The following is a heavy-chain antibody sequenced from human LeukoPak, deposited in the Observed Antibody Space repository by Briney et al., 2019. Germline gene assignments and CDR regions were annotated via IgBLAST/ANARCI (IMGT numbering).Heavy chain of an antibody. D-gene: IGHD2-21*01. CDR1: GFTVSSNY. CDR3: ARVVLWRGGDY. CDR2: IYSGGST. J-gene: IGHJ4*02. V-gene: IGHV3-66*01. Sequence: GGSLRLSCAASGFTVSSNYMSWVRQAPGKGLEWVLVIYSGGSTYYADSVKGRFTISRDNSKNTLYLQMNSLRAEDTAVYYCARVVLWRGGDYWGQGTLVTVSS.